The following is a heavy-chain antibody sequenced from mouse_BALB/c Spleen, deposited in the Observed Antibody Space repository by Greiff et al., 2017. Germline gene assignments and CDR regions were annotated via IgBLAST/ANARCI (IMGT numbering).Heavy chain of an antibody. D-gene: IGHD2-3*01. V-gene: IGHV7-1*02. Sequence: EVKLVESGGGLVQPGGSLRLSCATSGFTFSDFYMAWVRQPPGKRLEWIAASRNKANDSTSEYSASVKGRFIVSRDTSQSILYLQMNALSAEDTAIYYCARDGDDGRTFAYWGQGTLVTVSA. CDR1: GFTFSDFY. CDR2: SRNKANDSTS. J-gene: IGHJ3*01. CDR3: ARDGDDGRTFAY.